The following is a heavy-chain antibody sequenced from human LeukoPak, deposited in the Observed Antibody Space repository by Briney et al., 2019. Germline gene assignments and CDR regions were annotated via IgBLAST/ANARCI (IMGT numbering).Heavy chain of an antibody. Sequence: GGSLRLSCVASGFSFSDYSMNWVRQAPGKGLEWVSSINSRSNDIYYADSVKGRFTISRDNAKNSMYLQMNSLRAEDTAVYYCARRAMTERGHSYGLDYWGQGTLVTVSS. CDR1: GFSFSDYS. J-gene: IGHJ4*02. D-gene: IGHD5-18*01. CDR3: ARRAMTERGHSYGLDY. V-gene: IGHV3-21*06. CDR2: INSRSNDI.